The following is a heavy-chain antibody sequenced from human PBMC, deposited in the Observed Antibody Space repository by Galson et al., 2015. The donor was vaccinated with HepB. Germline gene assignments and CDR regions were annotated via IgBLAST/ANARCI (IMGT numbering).Heavy chain of an antibody. CDR3: ARLRETVPGYYYGIDV. CDR1: EYTFTNYW. V-gene: IGHV5-10-1*01. Sequence: QSGAEVKKPGESLRIFCKTSEYTFTNYWISWARQMPEKGLEWMGRIDPSDSYVNYSPSFQGHVTISADTSINTAYLQWSSLKASDTAMYYCARLRETVPGYYYGIDVWGQGTTVTVSS. J-gene: IGHJ6*02. CDR2: IDPSDSYV. D-gene: IGHD3-10*01.